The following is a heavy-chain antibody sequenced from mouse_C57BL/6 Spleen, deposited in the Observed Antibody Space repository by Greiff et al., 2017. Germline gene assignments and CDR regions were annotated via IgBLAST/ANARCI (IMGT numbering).Heavy chain of an antibody. Sequence: VQLQQSGPELVKPGASVKIPCKASGYTFTDYNMDWVKQSHGKSLEWIGDINPNNGGTIYNQKFKGKATLTVDKSSSTAYMELRSLTSEDTAVYYCARVAKVVDTNWYFDVWGTGTTVTVSS. CDR2: INPNNGGT. J-gene: IGHJ1*03. CDR3: ARVAKVVDTNWYFDV. V-gene: IGHV1-18*01. CDR1: GYTFTDYN. D-gene: IGHD1-1*01.